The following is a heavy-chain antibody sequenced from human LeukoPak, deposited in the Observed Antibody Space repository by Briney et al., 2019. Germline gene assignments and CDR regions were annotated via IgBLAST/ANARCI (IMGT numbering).Heavy chain of an antibody. J-gene: IGHJ4*02. CDR3: ARTYGSGSLDY. Sequence: GGSLRLSCAASGFTFSNYAMNWVRQAPGKELEWVSGISESGGNTFYADSVQGRFTISRDNAKNSIYLQMNGLTAEDTAVYYCARTYGSGSLDYGGQGTLVTVSS. D-gene: IGHD2-15*01. CDR2: ISESGGNT. CDR1: GFTFSNYA. V-gene: IGHV3-23*01.